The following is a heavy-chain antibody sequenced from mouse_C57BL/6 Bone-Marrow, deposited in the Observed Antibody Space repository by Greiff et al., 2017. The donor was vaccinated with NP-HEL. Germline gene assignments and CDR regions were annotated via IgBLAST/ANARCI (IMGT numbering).Heavy chain of an antibody. CDR1: GYTFTSYW. V-gene: IGHV1-7*01. CDR3: ARERLERSHY. Sequence: QVQLKESGAELAKPGASVKLSCKASGYTFTSYWMHWVKQRPGQGLEWIGYINPSSGYTKYNQKFKDKAPLTADKSSSTAYMPLSSLTYEDSAVYYCARERLERSHYWGQGTTLTVSS. J-gene: IGHJ2*01. CDR2: INPSSGYT. D-gene: IGHD2-2*01.